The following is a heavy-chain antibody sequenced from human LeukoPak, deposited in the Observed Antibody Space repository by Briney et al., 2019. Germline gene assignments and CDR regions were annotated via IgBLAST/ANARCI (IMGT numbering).Heavy chain of an antibody. CDR2: IYNSGSA. CDR1: GGPISSGNYY. J-gene: IGHJ4*02. CDR3: ARDGGGGSGSYARYSEY. V-gene: IGHV4-31*03. D-gene: IGHD3-10*01. Sequence: SETLSLTRTVSGGPISSGNYYWSWIRQHPGKGLEWIGYIYNSGSAYYYPSLKSRVIISVDTSKNQFSLKLSSMTAADTAVYYCARDGGGGSGSYARYSEYWGQGTLVTVSS.